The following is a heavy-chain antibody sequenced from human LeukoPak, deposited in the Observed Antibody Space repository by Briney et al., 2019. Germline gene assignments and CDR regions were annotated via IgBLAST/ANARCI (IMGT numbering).Heavy chain of an antibody. D-gene: IGHD6-19*01. CDR1: GFTFSRDD. CDR2: IGTAGDT. J-gene: IGHJ4*02. CDR3: AGAGSETQWRAFDF. V-gene: IGHV3-13*01. Sequence: GSLRLSCAAPGFTFSRDDMHWVRQATGKSLEWVSGIGTAGDTYYAGSVKGRFTISRENAKNSLYLQMDSLTAGDTAVYYCAGAGSETQWRAFDFWGQGALVTVFS.